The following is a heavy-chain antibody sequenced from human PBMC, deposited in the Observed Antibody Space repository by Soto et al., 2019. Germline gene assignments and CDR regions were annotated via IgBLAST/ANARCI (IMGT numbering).Heavy chain of an antibody. J-gene: IGHJ4*02. Sequence: SVKVSCKASGGTFSSYAISWVRQAPGQGLEWMGGIIPIFGTANYAQKFQGRVTITADESTSTAYMELSSLRSEDTAVYYCARDGPDTAMVGTLDYWGQGTLVTVSS. CDR2: IIPIFGTA. CDR3: ARDGPDTAMVGTLDY. V-gene: IGHV1-69*13. D-gene: IGHD5-18*01. CDR1: GGTFSSYA.